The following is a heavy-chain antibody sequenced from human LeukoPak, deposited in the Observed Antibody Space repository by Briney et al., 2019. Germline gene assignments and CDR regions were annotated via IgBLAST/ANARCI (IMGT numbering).Heavy chain of an antibody. Sequence: ASVKVSCKASGGTFSSYAISWVRQAPGQGLEWMGGIIPIFGTANYAQKFQGRVTITADESTSTAYMELNSLRAEDTAVYYCAGTTVTYPYGMDVWGQGTTVTVSS. V-gene: IGHV1-69*13. CDR2: IIPIFGTA. CDR1: GGTFSSYA. D-gene: IGHD4-17*01. CDR3: AGTTVTYPYGMDV. J-gene: IGHJ6*02.